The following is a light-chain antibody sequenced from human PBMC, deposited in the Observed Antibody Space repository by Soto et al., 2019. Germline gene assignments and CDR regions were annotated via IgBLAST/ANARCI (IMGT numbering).Light chain of an antibody. V-gene: IGKV3-20*01. J-gene: IGKJ4*01. CDR2: GAS. Sequence: EIVLTQSPGTLSLSPGERATLSCKASQSFGNNYLAWYQQKPGQAPMLLIYGASTRATGIPDRFSGSGSGTDFTLIISRLEHEHFAVYYCQQYVSSPLTFGGGTKVDIK. CDR1: QSFGNNY. CDR3: QQYVSSPLT.